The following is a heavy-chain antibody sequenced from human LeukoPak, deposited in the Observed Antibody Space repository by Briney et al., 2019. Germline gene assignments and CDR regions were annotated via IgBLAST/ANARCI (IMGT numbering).Heavy chain of an antibody. Sequence: SETLSLTCTVSGGSISSSSYYWGWIRQPPGKGLEWIGSIYYSGSTYYNPSLKSRVTISVDTSKNQLSLKLSSVTAADTAVYYCARVRVGSGWPPGYYYYYYYMDVWGKGTTVTISS. CDR3: ARVRVGSGWPPGYYYYYYYMDV. CDR2: IYYSGST. D-gene: IGHD6-19*01. V-gene: IGHV4-39*07. CDR1: GGSISSSSYY. J-gene: IGHJ6*03.